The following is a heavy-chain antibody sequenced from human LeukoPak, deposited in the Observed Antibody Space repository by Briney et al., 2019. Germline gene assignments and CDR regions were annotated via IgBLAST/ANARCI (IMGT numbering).Heavy chain of an antibody. CDR3: AKEGIAAAGTIGGPRPFDY. J-gene: IGHJ4*02. D-gene: IGHD6-13*01. CDR1: GFTFSSYA. V-gene: IGHV3-23*01. CDR2: ISGSGGST. Sequence: PGGSLRLSCAASGFTFSSYAMSWVRQAPGKGLEWVSAISGSGGSTYYADSVKGRFTISRDNSKNTLYLQMNSLRAEDTAVYYCAKEGIAAAGTIGGPRPFDYWGQGTLVTVSS.